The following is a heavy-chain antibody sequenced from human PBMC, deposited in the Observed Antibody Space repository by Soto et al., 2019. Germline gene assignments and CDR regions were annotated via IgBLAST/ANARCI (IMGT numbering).Heavy chain of an antibody. CDR1: GFPLSNSA. CDR2: IVVGTGNT. D-gene: IGHD2-21*02. V-gene: IGHV1-58*01. J-gene: IGHJ6*02. CDR3: ATNTPGTAWFKSYHYYGMDL. Sequence: SVKVSCKASGFPLSNSAVQWVRQARGQRLEWIGRIVVGTGNTDYAQKFQERVTITRDMSTRTAYMELSSLRSEDTAVYYCATNTPGTAWFKSYHYYGMDLWGQGTTVTVSS.